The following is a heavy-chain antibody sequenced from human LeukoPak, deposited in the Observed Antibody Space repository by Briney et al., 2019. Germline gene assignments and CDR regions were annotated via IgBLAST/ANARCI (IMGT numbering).Heavy chain of an antibody. Sequence: SETLSLTCTVSGGSISSYYWSWIRQPAGKGLEWIGRIYTSGSTNYNPSLKSRVTISIDTSKNQFSLKLSSVTAADTAVYYCARPARSSSFDAFDIWGQGPMVTVSS. J-gene: IGHJ3*02. V-gene: IGHV4-4*07. CDR3: ARPARSSSFDAFDI. CDR2: IYTSGST. D-gene: IGHD6-13*01. CDR1: GGSISSYY.